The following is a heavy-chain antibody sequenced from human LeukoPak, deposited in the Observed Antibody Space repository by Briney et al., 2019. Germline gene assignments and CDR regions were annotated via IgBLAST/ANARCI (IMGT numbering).Heavy chain of an antibody. V-gene: IGHV4-34*01. Sequence: SETLSLTCGVYGGSFSGYYWSWIRQPPGKGQEWIGEINHSGSTNYNPSLKSRVTISVDTSKNQFSLKLSSVAAADTAVYYCARGRVAVAGTNFDYWGQGTLVTVCS. CDR3: ARGRVAVAGTNFDY. CDR2: INHSGST. J-gene: IGHJ4*02. D-gene: IGHD6-19*01. CDR1: GGSFSGYY.